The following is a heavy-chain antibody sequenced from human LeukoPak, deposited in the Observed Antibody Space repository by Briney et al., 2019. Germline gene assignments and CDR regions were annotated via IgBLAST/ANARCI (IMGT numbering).Heavy chain of an antibody. V-gene: IGHV4-34*01. CDR3: ARGQSSVATIRSDAPAAWYYFDY. D-gene: IGHD5-24*01. J-gene: IGHJ4*02. CDR1: GGSLSGYY. CDR2: INHSGST. Sequence: PSETLSLTCAVPGGSLSGYYWTWIRQPPGKGLEWIGEINHSGSTNYNPSLKSRVTISVDTSKNQFSLKLSSVTAADTAVYYCARGQSSVATIRSDAPAAWYYFDYWGQGTLVTVSS.